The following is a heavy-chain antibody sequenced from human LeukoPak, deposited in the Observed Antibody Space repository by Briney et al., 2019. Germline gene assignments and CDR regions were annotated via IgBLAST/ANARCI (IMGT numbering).Heavy chain of an antibody. CDR3: ARDQNTAMVTGGWFDP. J-gene: IGHJ5*02. V-gene: IGHV4-39*07. D-gene: IGHD5-18*01. CDR1: GGSISSGSYY. CDR2: IYYSGST. Sequence: SETLSLTCTVSGGSISSGSYYWSWIRQPPGKGLEWIGSIYYSGSTYYNPSLKSRVTISVDTSKNQFSLKLSSVTAADTAVYYCARDQNTAMVTGGWFDPWGQGTLVTVSS.